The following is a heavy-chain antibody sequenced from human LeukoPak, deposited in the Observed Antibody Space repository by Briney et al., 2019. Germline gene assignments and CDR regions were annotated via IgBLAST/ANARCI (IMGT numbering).Heavy chain of an antibody. Sequence: GGSLRLSCAASGFTFSSYSMNCVRQSPGKGLEWVSSISSSSSYIYYADSVKGRFTISRDNAKNSLYLQMNSLRAEDTAVYYCASWSSSGWYYFDYWGQGTLVTVSS. D-gene: IGHD6-19*01. CDR3: ASWSSSGWYYFDY. J-gene: IGHJ4*02. CDR1: GFTFSSYS. V-gene: IGHV3-21*01. CDR2: ISSSSSYI.